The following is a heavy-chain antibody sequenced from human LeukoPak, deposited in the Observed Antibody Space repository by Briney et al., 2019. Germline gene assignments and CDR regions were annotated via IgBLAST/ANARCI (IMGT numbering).Heavy chain of an antibody. J-gene: IGHJ1*01. Sequence: GGSLRLSCAASGFTFDDYTMHWVRQAPGKGLEWVSLISWDGGSTYYADSVKGRFTISRDNSKNSLYLQMNSLRTEDTALYYCAKGESRNLSSGWLGEYFQHWGQGTLVTVSS. V-gene: IGHV3-43*01. D-gene: IGHD6-19*01. CDR3: AKGESRNLSSGWLGEYFQH. CDR1: GFTFDDYT. CDR2: ISWDGGST.